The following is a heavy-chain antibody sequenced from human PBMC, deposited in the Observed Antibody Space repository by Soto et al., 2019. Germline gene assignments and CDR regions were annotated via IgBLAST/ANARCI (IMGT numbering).Heavy chain of an antibody. CDR3: AREDRDGYGTYAFDI. V-gene: IGHV3-21*01. CDR1: GFTFSSYS. Sequence: VQLVESGGGLVKPGGSLRLSCAASGFTFSSYSMNWVRQAPGKGLEWVSSISSSSSYIYYADSVKGRFTISRDNAKNSLYLQMNSLRAEDTAVYYCAREDRDGYGTYAFDIWGQGTMVTVSS. D-gene: IGHD5-12*01. J-gene: IGHJ3*02. CDR2: ISSSSSYI.